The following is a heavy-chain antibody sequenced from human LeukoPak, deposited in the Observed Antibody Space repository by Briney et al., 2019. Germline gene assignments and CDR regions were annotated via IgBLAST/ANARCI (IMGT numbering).Heavy chain of an antibody. CDR3: ARGTRITMVRGTLAFDY. D-gene: IGHD3-10*01. CDR2: INHSGST. J-gene: IGHJ4*02. Sequence: SETLSLTCAVYGGSFSGYYWSWIRQPPGKGLEWIGEINHSGSTNYNPSLKSRVTISVDTSKNQFSLKLSSVTAADTAVYYCARGTRITMVRGTLAFDYWGQGTLVTVSS. CDR1: GGSFSGYY. V-gene: IGHV4-34*01.